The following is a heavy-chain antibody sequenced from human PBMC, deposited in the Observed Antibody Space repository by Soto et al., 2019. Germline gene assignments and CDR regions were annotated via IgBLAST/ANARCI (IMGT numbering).Heavy chain of an antibody. CDR2: IYDSGST. J-gene: IGHJ4*02. Sequence: QVQLQESGPGLVKPSQTLSLTCTVSGGSLSNNHYYWSWIRQPPGKGLEWIGHIYDSGSTYNNPSLKSRVSISVDTSKNQFSLKLTSVTAADTAVYYCAKGLASEKVESWGQGTLVTVSS. D-gene: IGHD6-19*01. CDR1: GGSLSNNHYY. CDR3: AKGLASEKVES. V-gene: IGHV4-30-4*01.